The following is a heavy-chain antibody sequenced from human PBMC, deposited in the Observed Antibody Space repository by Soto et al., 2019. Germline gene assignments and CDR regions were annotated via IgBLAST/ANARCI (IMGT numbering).Heavy chain of an antibody. V-gene: IGHV3-23*01. CDR1: VLAVGNYA. J-gene: IGHJ6*02. CDR2: VSTNGRST. CDR3: AKDRAFNYFYGMDV. D-gene: IGHD3-10*01. Sequence: GSLRLCGRASVLAVGNYAMNWVRQVPGRGLEWVAGVSTNGRSTYYADSVRGRFTISRDNSKITVYLQMNSLRAEDTAVYYCAKDRAFNYFYGMDVWGQGTTVTVSS.